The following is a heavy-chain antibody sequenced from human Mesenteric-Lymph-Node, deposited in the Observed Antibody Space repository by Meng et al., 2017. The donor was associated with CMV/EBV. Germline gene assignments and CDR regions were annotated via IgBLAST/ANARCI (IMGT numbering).Heavy chain of an antibody. Sequence: GESLKISCAASGFTFSSYWMHWVRQAPGKGLVWVSRINSDGSSTSYADSVKGRFTISRDNSKNTLYLQMNSLRAEDTAVYYCAREGITIFGVVSYGMDVWGQGTTVTVSS. CDR3: AREGITIFGVVSYGMDV. CDR2: INSDGSST. CDR1: GFTFSSYW. D-gene: IGHD3-3*01. J-gene: IGHJ6*02. V-gene: IGHV3-74*01.